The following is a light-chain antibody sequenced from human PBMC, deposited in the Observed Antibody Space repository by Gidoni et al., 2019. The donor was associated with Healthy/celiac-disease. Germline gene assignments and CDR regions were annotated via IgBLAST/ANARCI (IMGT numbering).Light chain of an antibody. CDR1: QGISSY. CDR2: AAS. CDR3: QQLTSYPPT. Sequence: DIQLTQSPSFLSASVGDRVTITCRASQGISSYLAWYQQKPGKAPKRLIYAASTLQSGVPSRFSGRGSGTEFTLTISSLQPEDFATYSCQQLTSYPPTFGGGTKVEIK. J-gene: IGKJ4*01. V-gene: IGKV1-9*01.